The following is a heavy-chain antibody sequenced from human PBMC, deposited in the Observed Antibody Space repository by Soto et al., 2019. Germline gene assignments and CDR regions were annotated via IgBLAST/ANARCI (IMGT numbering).Heavy chain of an antibody. Sequence: QLRKTLSLTCTVSGGSISSYYWSWIRQPPGKGLEWIGYIYYSGSTNYNPSLKSRVTISVDTSKNQFSLKLSSVTAADTAVYYCAGGLKYSSGWYAFQHWGQGTLVTVSS. D-gene: IGHD6-19*01. CDR2: IYYSGST. J-gene: IGHJ1*01. CDR1: GGSISSYY. V-gene: IGHV4-59*01. CDR3: AGGLKYSSGWYAFQH.